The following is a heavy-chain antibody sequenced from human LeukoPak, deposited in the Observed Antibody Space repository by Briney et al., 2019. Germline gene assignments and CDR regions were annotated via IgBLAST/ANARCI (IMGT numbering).Heavy chain of an antibody. D-gene: IGHD4-17*01. CDR1: GFTFSSYA. CDR2: ISGSGDST. V-gene: IGHV3-23*01. Sequence: PGGSLRLSCAASGFTFSSYAMSWVRQAPGKGLEWVSGISGSGDSTYYADSVKGRFTISRDDSKNTAYLQMNSLKTEDTAVYYCWLPGENYGDSVDYWGQGTLVTVSS. J-gene: IGHJ4*02. CDR3: WLPGENYGDSVDY.